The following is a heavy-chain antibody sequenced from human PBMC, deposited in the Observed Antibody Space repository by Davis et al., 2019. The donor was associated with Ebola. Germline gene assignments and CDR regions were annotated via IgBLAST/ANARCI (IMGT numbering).Heavy chain of an antibody. CDR2: IIPILGIA. D-gene: IGHD5-18*01. CDR3: ARDSYGPNYYYYGMDV. V-gene: IGHV1-69*04. J-gene: IGHJ6*02. CDR1: GGTFSSYT. Sequence: SVKVSCKASGGTFSSYTISWVRQAPGQGLEWMGRIIPILGIANYAQKFQGRVTITADKSTSTAYMELSSLRSEDTAVYYCARDSYGPNYYYYGMDVWGQGTTVIVSS.